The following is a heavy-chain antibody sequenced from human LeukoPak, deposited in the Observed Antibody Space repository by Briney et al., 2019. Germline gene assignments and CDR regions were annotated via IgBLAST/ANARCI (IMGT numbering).Heavy chain of an antibody. CDR3: ASDIVVVPAGIGDNWFDP. D-gene: IGHD2-2*01. V-gene: IGHV1-69*05. CDR1: GGTFSSYA. CDR2: IIPTFGTA. J-gene: IGHJ5*02. Sequence: SVKVSCKASGGTFSSYAISWVRQAPGQGLEWMGRIIPTFGTANYAQKFQGRVTITTDESTSTAYMELSSLRSEDTAVYYCASDIVVVPAGIGDNWFDPWGQGTLVTVSS.